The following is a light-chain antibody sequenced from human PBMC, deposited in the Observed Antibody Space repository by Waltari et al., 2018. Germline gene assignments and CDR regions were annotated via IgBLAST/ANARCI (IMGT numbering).Light chain of an antibody. CDR1: QSVGKY. V-gene: IGKV3-20*01. Sequence: ATLSCRASQSVGKYLAWYQQKPGQAPRLLIYDTSTRATGIPDRFSGSGSGTDFSLTISRLEPEDFAVYYCQKYVSLPATFGQGPKVQIK. CDR2: DTS. J-gene: IGKJ1*01. CDR3: QKYVSLPAT.